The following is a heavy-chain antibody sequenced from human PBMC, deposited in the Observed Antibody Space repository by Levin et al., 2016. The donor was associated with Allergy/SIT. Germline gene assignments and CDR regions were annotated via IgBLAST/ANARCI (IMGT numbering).Heavy chain of an antibody. CDR3: ARVGDDYGDYPFDY. Sequence: WVRQAPGQGLEWMGIINPSGGSTSYAQRFQGRVTMTRDTSTSTVYMELSSLRSEDTAVYYCARVGDDYGDYPFDYWGQGTLVTVSS. V-gene: IGHV1-46*01. D-gene: IGHD4-17*01. J-gene: IGHJ4*02. CDR2: INPSGGST.